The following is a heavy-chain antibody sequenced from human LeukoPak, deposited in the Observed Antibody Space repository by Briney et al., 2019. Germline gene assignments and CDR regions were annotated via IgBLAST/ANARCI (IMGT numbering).Heavy chain of an antibody. J-gene: IGHJ4*02. CDR3: ARDYYDSSGYIVY. Sequence: ASVKVSCKASGYTFTDFDINWVRQAPGQGLEWMGWINPNNGNLGYAQKFQGRVTMTTDTSTSTAYMELRSLRSDDTAVYYCARDYYDSSGYIVYWGQGTLVTVSS. D-gene: IGHD3-22*01. V-gene: IGHV1-18*01. CDR1: GYTFTDFD. CDR2: INPNNGNL.